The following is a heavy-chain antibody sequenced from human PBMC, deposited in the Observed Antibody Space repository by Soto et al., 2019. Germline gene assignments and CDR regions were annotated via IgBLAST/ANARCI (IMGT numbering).Heavy chain of an antibody. CDR2: INAGNGNT. CDR1: GYTFTSYA. V-gene: IGHV1-3*05. J-gene: IGHJ2*01. Sequence: QVQLVQSGAEEKKPGASVKVSCKASGYTFTSYAMHWVRQAPGQRLEWMGWINAGNGNTKYSQKFQGRVTITGDTSASPAYMELSSLRSEDTAVYYCASGTNDFIQCHSDFDLWCRGTLVTVSS. D-gene: IGHD2-21*02. CDR3: ASGTNDFIQCHSDFDL.